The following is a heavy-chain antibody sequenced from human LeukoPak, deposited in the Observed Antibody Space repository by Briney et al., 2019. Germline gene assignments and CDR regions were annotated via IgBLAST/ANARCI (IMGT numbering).Heavy chain of an antibody. CDR3: ARDRAPYCSSTSCYQGHDY. Sequence: SETLSLTCAVHGGSFSGYYWSWIRQPPGKGLEWIGEINHSGSTNYNPSLKSRVTISVDTSKNQFSLKLSSVTAAATAVYYCARDRAPYCSSTSCYQGHDYWGQGTLVTVSS. D-gene: IGHD2-2*01. J-gene: IGHJ4*02. CDR2: INHSGST. V-gene: IGHV4-34*01. CDR1: GGSFSGYY.